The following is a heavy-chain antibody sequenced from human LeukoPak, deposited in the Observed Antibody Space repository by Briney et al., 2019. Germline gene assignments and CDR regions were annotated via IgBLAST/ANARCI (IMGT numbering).Heavy chain of an antibody. D-gene: IGHD3-16*02. CDR3: ARRPRDYVWGSYRHWYFDL. V-gene: IGHV4-34*01. J-gene: IGHJ2*01. Sequence: SETLSLTCTVSGGSISSYYWSWIRQPPGKGLEWIGEINHSGSTNYNPSLKSRVTISVDTSKNQFSLKLSSVTAADTAVYYCARRPRDYVWGSYRHWYFDLWGRGTLVTVSS. CDR2: INHSGST. CDR1: GGSISSYY.